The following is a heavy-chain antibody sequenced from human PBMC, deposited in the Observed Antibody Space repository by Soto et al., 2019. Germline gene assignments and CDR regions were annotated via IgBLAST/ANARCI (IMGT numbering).Heavy chain of an antibody. J-gene: IGHJ5*01. CDR1: GGSFSGDNW. CDR2: ISHRGTT. Sequence: ASETLSLTCDVSGGSFSGDNWWSWVRQPPGKGLEWIGEISHRGTTNFNPSLKSRVTISIDKSTNHFSLKLTSVTAADTAVYYCSRLGYSSAWPDSWSQGTLVTVSS. V-gene: IGHV4-4*02. D-gene: IGHD4-4*01. CDR3: SRLGYSSAWPDS.